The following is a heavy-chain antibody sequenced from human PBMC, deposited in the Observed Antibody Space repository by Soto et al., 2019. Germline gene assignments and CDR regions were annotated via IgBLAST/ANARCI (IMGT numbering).Heavy chain of an antibody. CDR2: ISAYNGNT. J-gene: IGHJ3*02. CDR1: GYTFINYG. CDR3: ARGQISGGGVLDI. D-gene: IGHD2-8*02. Sequence: ASVKVSCKASGYTFINYGISWVRQAPGQGPEWMGWISAYNGNTNYAQKLQGRVTMTTDTSTSTAYMDLRSLRSNDTAVYYCARGQISGGGVLDIWGQGTMVTVSS. V-gene: IGHV1-18*01.